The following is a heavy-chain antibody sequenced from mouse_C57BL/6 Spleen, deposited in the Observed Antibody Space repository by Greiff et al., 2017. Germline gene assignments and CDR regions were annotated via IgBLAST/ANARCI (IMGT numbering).Heavy chain of an antibody. CDR1: GYAFSSSW. J-gene: IGHJ4*01. Sequence: VQLQQSGPELVKPGASVKISCKASGYAFSSSWMNWVKQRPGKGLEWIGRIYPGDGDTNYNGKFKGKATLTADKSSSTAYMQLSSLTSEDSAVXFCARGQDRYYAMDYWGQGTSVTVSS. V-gene: IGHV1-82*01. CDR3: ARGQDRYYAMDY. D-gene: IGHD6-1*01. CDR2: IYPGDGDT.